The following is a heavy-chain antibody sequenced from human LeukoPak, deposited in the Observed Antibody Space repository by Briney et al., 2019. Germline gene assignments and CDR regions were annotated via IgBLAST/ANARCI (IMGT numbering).Heavy chain of an antibody. V-gene: IGHV1-2*02. Sequence: VASVKVSCKASGYTFTGNYMHWVRQAPGQGLEWMGWINPKSGGTNYAQKFQGRVTMTRDTSISTAYMELSRLRSDDTAVYYCARGSRRELLWFGEPIDYWGQGTLVTVSS. D-gene: IGHD3-10*01. CDR1: GYTFTGNY. CDR2: INPKSGGT. J-gene: IGHJ4*02. CDR3: ARGSRRELLWFGEPIDY.